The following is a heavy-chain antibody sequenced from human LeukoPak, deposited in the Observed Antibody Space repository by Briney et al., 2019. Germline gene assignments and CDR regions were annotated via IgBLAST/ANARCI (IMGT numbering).Heavy chain of an antibody. CDR1: GFTFSSYS. D-gene: IGHD2-2*01. CDR2: ISSSSSYI. J-gene: IGHJ2*01. V-gene: IGHV3-21*01. CDR3: ARGKSLVPAAILSPYFDL. Sequence: PGGSLRLSCAASGFTFSSYSMNWVRQAPGKGLEWVSSISSSSSYIYYADSVKGRFTISRDNAKNSLYLQMNSLRAEDTAVYYCARGKSLVPAAILSPYFDLWGRGTLVTVSS.